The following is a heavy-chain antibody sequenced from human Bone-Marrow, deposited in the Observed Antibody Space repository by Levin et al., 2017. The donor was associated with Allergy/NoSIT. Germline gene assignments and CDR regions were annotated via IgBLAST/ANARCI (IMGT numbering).Heavy chain of an antibody. V-gene: IGHV3-74*01. CDR2: IRPDGSTT. CDR3: ARDLNWILFDS. J-gene: IGHJ4*02. CDR1: GFSFSNYW. Sequence: PGGSLRLSCAASGFSFSNYWMHWIRQAPGTGLVWVSRIRPDGSTTAYADSVRGRFTIYRDNTKNTLYLQMNSLRAEDTAVYYCARDLNWILFDSWGQGVLVTVSS. D-gene: IGHD3-3*01.